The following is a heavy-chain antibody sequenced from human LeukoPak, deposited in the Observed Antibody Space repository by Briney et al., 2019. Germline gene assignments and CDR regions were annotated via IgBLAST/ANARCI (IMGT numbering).Heavy chain of an antibody. J-gene: IGHJ4*02. CDR1: GYTFTSYD. CDR2: ISTYNGDT. Sequence: ASVKVSCKASGYTFTSYDINWVRQATGQGPEWMGWISTYNGDTHYTQELQGRVTLTTDTLTSTAYMELRNLRSDDTAVYYCARDVLPLGSTANYFDFWGQGTLVTVSS. D-gene: IGHD3-10*01. CDR3: ARDVLPLGSTANYFDF. V-gene: IGHV1-18*01.